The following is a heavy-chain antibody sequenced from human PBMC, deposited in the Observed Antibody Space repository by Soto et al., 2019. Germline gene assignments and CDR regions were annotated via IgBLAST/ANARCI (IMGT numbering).Heavy chain of an antibody. CDR1: GFNVSSNY. Sequence: GGSLRLSCAASGFNVSSNYMSWVRQAPGKGLEWLSVIYSGGSTYYAESVKGRFTISRDNSKNTLNLQMNALRVEDTALYYCARGPHVGISTSWGQGTLVTVSS. D-gene: IGHD2-2*01. V-gene: IGHV3-53*01. J-gene: IGHJ4*02. CDR3: ARGPHVGISTS. CDR2: IYSGGST.